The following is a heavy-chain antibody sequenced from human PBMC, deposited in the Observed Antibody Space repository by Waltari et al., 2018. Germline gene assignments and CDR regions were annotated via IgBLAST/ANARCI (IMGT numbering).Heavy chain of an antibody. V-gene: IGHV4-30-2*01. CDR3: ARDHLAFSGWYYYGMDV. Sequence: QVQLQESGPGLVKPSQTLSLTCTVSGGSISSGGSSWSWIRQHPGKGLEWIGYIYHSGSTYYNPSLKSRVTISVDRSKNQFSLKLSSVTAADTAVYYCARDHLAFSGWYYYGMDVWGQGTTVTVSS. J-gene: IGHJ6*02. D-gene: IGHD6-19*01. CDR2: IYHSGST. CDR1: GGSISSGGSS.